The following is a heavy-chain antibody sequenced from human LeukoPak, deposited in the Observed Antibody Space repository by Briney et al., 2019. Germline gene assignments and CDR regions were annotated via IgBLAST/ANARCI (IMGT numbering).Heavy chain of an antibody. CDR2: ISGGGGST. V-gene: IGHV3-23*01. CDR3: AKDRDLRQGYYFDR. Sequence: PGGSLRLSCAASGFTFTSYSMNWVRQAPGKGLEWVSTISGGGGSTYYADSVKGRFTISRDNSKNTLYLQVNSLRAEDTAIYYCAKDRDLRQGYYFDRWGQGTLVTVSS. CDR1: GFTFTSYS. J-gene: IGHJ4*02.